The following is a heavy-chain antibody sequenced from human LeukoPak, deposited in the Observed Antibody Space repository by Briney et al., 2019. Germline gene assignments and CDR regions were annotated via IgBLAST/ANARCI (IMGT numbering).Heavy chain of an antibody. CDR1: GYVFTSYW. Sequence: GESLKISCEGSGYVFTSYWIGWVRQMPGKGLEWMGIIYPGDSDTRYSPSFQGQVTISADSSISTAFLQWSSLKASDTAMYYCARASRLGYTRTFDYWAREPWSPSPQ. CDR3: ARASRLGYTRTFDY. D-gene: IGHD5-18*01. V-gene: IGHV5-51*01. J-gene: IGHJ4*02. CDR2: IYPGDSDT.